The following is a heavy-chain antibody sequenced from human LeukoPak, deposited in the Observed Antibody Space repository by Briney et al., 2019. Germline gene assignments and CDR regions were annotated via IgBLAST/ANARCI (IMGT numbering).Heavy chain of an antibody. J-gene: IGHJ5*02. D-gene: IGHD6-6*01. V-gene: IGHV1-18*01. CDR1: GYTFTSYG. CDR2: ISAYNGNT. Sequence: ASVKVSCKASGYTFTSYGISWVRQAPGQGLEWMGWISAYNGNTNYAKKLQGRVTMTTDTSTSTAYMELRSLRSDDTAVYYCARDLGAARPNWFDPWGQGTLVTVSS. CDR3: ARDLGAARPNWFDP.